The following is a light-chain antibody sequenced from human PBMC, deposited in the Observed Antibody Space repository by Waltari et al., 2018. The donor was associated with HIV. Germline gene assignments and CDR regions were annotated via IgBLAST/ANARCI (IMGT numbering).Light chain of an antibody. CDR2: NDD. CDR3: RVWDSSGDPWV. V-gene: IGLV3-21*02. Sequence: SYVLTQQPSVSGAPGQTARITWGGSNIGKTRGTGYHQKPGQAPELVIYNDDDRPSGIPERFSGSNSGNTATLTISKVEVGDEADYYCRVWDSSGDPWVFGGGTRVTVL. CDR1: NIGKTR. J-gene: IGLJ3*02.